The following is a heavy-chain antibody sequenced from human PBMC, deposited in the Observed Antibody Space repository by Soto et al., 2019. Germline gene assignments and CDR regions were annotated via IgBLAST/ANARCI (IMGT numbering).Heavy chain of an antibody. CDR1: GYTFTSYY. V-gene: IGHV1-46*01. CDR2: INPSGGST. Sequence: ASVKVSCKASGYTFTSYYMHWVRQAPGQGLEWMGIINPSGGSTSYAQKFQGRVTMTRGTSTSTVYMELSSLRSEDTAVYYCARGGYCSSTSCYSYYYVMDVWGKGTTVPVSS. D-gene: IGHD2-2*01. CDR3: ARGGYCSSTSCYSYYYVMDV. J-gene: IGHJ6*04.